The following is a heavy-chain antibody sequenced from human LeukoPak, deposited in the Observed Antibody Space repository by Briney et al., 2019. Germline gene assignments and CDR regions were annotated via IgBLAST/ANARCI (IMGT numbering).Heavy chain of an antibody. CDR2: IRYDGSNK. CDR3: ARDLGYYGMDV. D-gene: IGHD3-16*01. V-gene: IGHV3-30*02. Sequence: GGSLRLSCAASGFTFSSYGMHWVRQAPGKGLEWVAFIRYDGSNKYYADSVRGRFTISRDNAKNSLYLQINSLRAEDTAIYYCARDLGYYGMDVWGQGTTVTVSS. CDR1: GFTFSSYG. J-gene: IGHJ6*02.